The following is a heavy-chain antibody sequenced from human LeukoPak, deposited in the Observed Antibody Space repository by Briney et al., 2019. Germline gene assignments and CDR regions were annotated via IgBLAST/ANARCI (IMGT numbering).Heavy chain of an antibody. V-gene: IGHV3-30-3*01. J-gene: IGHJ3*02. CDR1: GFTFSSYA. D-gene: IGHD3-16*02. Sequence: PGGSLRLSCAASGFTFSSYAMHWVRQAPGKGLEWVAVISYDGSNKYYADSVKGRFTISRDNSKNTLYLQMNSLRAEDTAVYYCARYGTDMITFGGVIATLPPKRSVDAFDIWGQGTMVTVSS. CDR3: ARYGTDMITFGGVIATLPPKRSVDAFDI. CDR2: ISYDGSNK.